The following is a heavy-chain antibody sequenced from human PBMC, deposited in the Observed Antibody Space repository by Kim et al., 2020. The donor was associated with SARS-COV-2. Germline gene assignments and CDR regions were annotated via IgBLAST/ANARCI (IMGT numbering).Heavy chain of an antibody. D-gene: IGHD3-3*01. CDR2: ISWNSGSI. J-gene: IGHJ4*02. CDR1: GFTFDDYA. Sequence: GGSLRLSCAASGFTFDDYAMHWVRQAPGKGLEWVSGISWNSGSIGYADSVKGRFTISRDNAKNSLYLQMNSLRAEDTALYYCAKDIGQLLSYYDFWSGYPQYYFDYWGQGTLVTVSS. CDR3: AKDIGQLLSYYDFWSGYPQYYFDY. V-gene: IGHV3-9*01.